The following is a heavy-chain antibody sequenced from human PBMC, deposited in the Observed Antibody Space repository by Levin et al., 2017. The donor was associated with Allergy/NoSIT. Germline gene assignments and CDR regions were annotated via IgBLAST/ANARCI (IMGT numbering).Heavy chain of an antibody. Sequence: GASVKVSCKASGGTFSSYAISWVRQAPGQGLEWMGGIIPIFGTANYAQKFQGRVTITADESTSTAYMELSSLRSEDTAVYYCARGVQDSGSYSRVRDRIYYYYGMDVWGQGTTVTVSS. CDR1: GGTFSSYA. D-gene: IGHD1-26*01. CDR2: IIPIFGTA. J-gene: IGHJ6*02. CDR3: ARGVQDSGSYSRVRDRIYYYYGMDV. V-gene: IGHV1-69*13.